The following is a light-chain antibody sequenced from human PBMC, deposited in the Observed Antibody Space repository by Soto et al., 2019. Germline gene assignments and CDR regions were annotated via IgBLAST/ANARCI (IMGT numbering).Light chain of an antibody. J-gene: IGKJ4*01. CDR1: QGISSY. V-gene: IGKV1-9*01. CDR2: AAS. CDR3: QQHNSYLGNT. Sequence: DIQLTQSPSFLSASVGDRVTITCRASQGISSYLAWYQQKPGKAPKLLIYAASTLQSGVPSRFSGSGSGTEFTLTISSLQPEDFATYYCQQHNSYLGNTFGGGTKVEIK.